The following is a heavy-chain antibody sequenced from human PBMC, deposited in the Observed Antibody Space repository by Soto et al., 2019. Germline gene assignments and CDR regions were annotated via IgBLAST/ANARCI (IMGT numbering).Heavy chain of an antibody. CDR2: INSDGSIT. CDR1: GFTFSTYW. V-gene: IGHV3-74*01. Sequence: GGSLRLSCAASGFTFSTYWMHWVRQAPGKGLVWVSRINSDGSITTYADSVKGRFTISRDNAESTLYLQMNSLRAEDTAVYYCVRYSSGWSPHGMDVWGQGTTVTVS. CDR3: VRYSSGWSPHGMDV. D-gene: IGHD6-19*01. J-gene: IGHJ6*02.